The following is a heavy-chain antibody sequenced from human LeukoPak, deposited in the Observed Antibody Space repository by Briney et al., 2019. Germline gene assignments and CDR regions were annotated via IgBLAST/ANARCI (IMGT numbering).Heavy chain of an antibody. CDR2: IRYDGSNK. J-gene: IGHJ4*02. Sequence: GRSLRLSWAASGFTFISYGMHSARHAASKGLQWVTFIRYDGSNKYYAESVKGRVTISRDNSKNTLYLQMNSLRVEDTAVYYCAKIVGTYSSSWDFDYWGQGTLVTVSS. D-gene: IGHD6-13*01. CDR1: GFTFISYG. V-gene: IGHV3-30*02. CDR3: AKIVGTYSSSWDFDY.